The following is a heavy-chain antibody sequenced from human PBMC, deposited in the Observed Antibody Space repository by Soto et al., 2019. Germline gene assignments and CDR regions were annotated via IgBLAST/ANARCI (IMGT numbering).Heavy chain of an antibody. J-gene: IGHJ6*02. CDR3: ARIKRRGVTVYYYYGMDV. CDR1: HGSISSSSYY. Sequence: SETLSLTCTVSHGSISSSSYYCGGIRQHPGKGLEWIGSIYYSGSTYYNPSLKSRVTISVDTSKNQFSLKLSSVTAADTAVYYCARIKRRGVTVYYYYGMDVWGQGTTVTAP. V-gene: IGHV4-39*01. D-gene: IGHD1-20*01. CDR2: IYYSGST.